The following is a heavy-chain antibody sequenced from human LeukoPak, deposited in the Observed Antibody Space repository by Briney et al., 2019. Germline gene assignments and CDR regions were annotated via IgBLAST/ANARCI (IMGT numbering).Heavy chain of an antibody. CDR1: GGSISSSSYY. V-gene: IGHV4-39*07. Sequence: SETLSLTCTVSGGSISSSSYYWGWIRQPPGKGLEWIGSIYYSGSTYYNPSLKSRVTISVDTSKNQFSLKLSSVTAADTAVYYCARDPYIGAFLGTDYWGQGTLVTVSS. CDR2: IYYSGST. CDR3: ARDPYIGAFLGTDY. D-gene: IGHD6-13*01. J-gene: IGHJ4*02.